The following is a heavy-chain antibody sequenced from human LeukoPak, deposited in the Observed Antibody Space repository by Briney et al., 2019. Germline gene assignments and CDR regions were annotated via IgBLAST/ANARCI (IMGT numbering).Heavy chain of an antibody. D-gene: IGHD5-18*01. CDR3: ARGDTAMVGDFDY. V-gene: IGHV1-69*13. CDR1: GGTFSSYA. CDR2: IIPIFGTA. Sequence: RGASVKVPCKASGGTFSSYAISWVRQAPGQGLEWMGGIIPIFGTANYAQKIQGRVTITADEFTSTAYMELSSLRSEDTAVYYCARGDTAMVGDFDYWGQGTLVTVSS. J-gene: IGHJ4*02.